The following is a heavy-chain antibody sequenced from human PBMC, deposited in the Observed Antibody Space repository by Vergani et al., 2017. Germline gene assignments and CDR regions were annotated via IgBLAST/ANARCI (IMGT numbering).Heavy chain of an antibody. J-gene: IGHJ4*02. CDR2: ISGSGGST. V-gene: IGHV3-23*04. D-gene: IGHD6-13*01. Sequence: EVQLVESGGGLVQPGGSLRLSCAASGFTFSSYSMNWVRQAPGKGLEWVSAISGSGGSTYYADSVKGRFTISRDNSKNTLYLQMNSLRAEDTAVYYCAKIIAAMGKVDYWGQGTLVTVSS. CDR3: AKIIAAMGKVDY. CDR1: GFTFSSYS.